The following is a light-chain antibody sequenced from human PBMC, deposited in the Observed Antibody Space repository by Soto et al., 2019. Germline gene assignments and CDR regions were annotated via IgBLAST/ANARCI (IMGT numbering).Light chain of an antibody. CDR1: ESIDNW. J-gene: IGKJ1*01. CDR3: QQYHTDWT. V-gene: IGKV1-5*01. CDR2: AAS. Sequence: DIQMTQSPSTLSASVGDTVTITCRANESIDNWLAWYQQKPGKAPKLLIFAASTLVRGVPSRFSGRGSGTEFTLTISSLQADDYATFYCQQYHTDWTFGQGTKVDIK.